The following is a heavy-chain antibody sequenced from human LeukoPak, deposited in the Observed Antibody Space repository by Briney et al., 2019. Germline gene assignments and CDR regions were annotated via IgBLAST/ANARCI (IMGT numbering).Heavy chain of an antibody. CDR2: IKRDGSEK. CDR1: IFPFSTSW. Sequence: PGGSLRLSCAASIFPFSTSWMSWVRQAPGKGLEWVANIKRDGSEKYYVDSVKGRFTISRDNAKNSLYLQMNSLRVEDTAVYYCARLSTAVPDADYGGQGTLVTVSP. CDR3: ARLSTAVPDADY. J-gene: IGHJ4*02. D-gene: IGHD6-19*01. V-gene: IGHV3-7*01.